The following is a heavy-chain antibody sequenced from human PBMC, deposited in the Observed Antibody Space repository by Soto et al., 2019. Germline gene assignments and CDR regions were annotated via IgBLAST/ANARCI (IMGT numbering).Heavy chain of an antibody. D-gene: IGHD3-16*01. CDR2: ISGSGGRS. Sequence: EVQLLDSGGGLVQPGGSLRLSCAASGFTFSNYAMTWVRQGPGKGLEWVSGISGSGGRSYYADSVKGRFTISRDNSKSTLYIHMNRLRTEDTAAYDCAKAYFVWSREHPNYFDYWGQGTLVTVSS. J-gene: IGHJ4*02. CDR3: AKAYFVWSREHPNYFDY. CDR1: GFTFSNYA. V-gene: IGHV3-23*01.